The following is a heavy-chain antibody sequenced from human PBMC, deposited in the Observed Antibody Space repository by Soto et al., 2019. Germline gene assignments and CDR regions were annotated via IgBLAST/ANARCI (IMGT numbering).Heavy chain of an antibody. Sequence: NPSETLSPTCTVSGGSISSYYWSWIRQPPGKGLEWIGYIYYSGSTNYNPSLKSRVTISVDTSKNQFSLKLSSVTAADTAVYYCARDQKGVATIHDAFDIWGQGTMVTVSS. D-gene: IGHD5-12*01. CDR2: IYYSGST. CDR3: ARDQKGVATIHDAFDI. CDR1: GGSISSYY. V-gene: IGHV4-59*01. J-gene: IGHJ3*02.